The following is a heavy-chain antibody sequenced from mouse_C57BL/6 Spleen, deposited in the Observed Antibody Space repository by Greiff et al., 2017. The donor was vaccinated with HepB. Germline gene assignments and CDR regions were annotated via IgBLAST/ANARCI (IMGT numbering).Heavy chain of an antibody. Sequence: EVQLQQSVAELVRPGASVKLSCTASGFNIKNTYMHWVKQRPEQGLEWVGRIDPATGNTKYAPKFQGKATITADTFSNTAYLQLSSRASEDTAIYYCARGGYGNYGFAYWGQGTLVTVSA. CDR1: GFNIKNTY. V-gene: IGHV14-3*01. CDR3: ARGGYGNYGFAY. J-gene: IGHJ3*01. D-gene: IGHD2-1*01. CDR2: IDPATGNT.